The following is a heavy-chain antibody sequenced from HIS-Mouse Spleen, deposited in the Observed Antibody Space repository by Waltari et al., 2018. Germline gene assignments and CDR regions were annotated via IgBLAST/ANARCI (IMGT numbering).Heavy chain of an antibody. V-gene: IGHV4-39*07. J-gene: IGHJ3*02. CDR2: IYYSGST. CDR1: GGSISSSSYY. Sequence: VKPSETLSLTCTVSGGSISSSSYYWGWIRQPPGKGLEWIGSIYYSGSTYYNPSLKSRVTISVDTSKNQFSLKLSSVTAADTAVYYCARGSPAEDAFDIWGQGTMVTVSS. CDR3: ARGSPAEDAFDI.